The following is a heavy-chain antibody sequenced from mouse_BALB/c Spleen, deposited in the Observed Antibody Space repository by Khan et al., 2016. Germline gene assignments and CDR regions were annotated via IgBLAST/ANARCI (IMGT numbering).Heavy chain of an antibody. J-gene: IGHJ2*01. CDR2: IDPPNSHT. CDR3: ARMARK. Sequence: VQLQQSGAGLVKSGATVKLSYTASGLNIKDTYMHWLKHLPEQGLEWLGRIDPPNSHTKYTPQFQGQATITAYTYSNTAYLQLSILTSEGTSGYYCARMARKWGQGTMCTVSS. CDR1: GLNIKDTY. V-gene: IGHV14-3*02.